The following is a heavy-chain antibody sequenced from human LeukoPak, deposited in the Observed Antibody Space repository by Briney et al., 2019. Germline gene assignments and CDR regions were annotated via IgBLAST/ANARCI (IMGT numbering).Heavy chain of an antibody. V-gene: IGHV4-34*01. CDR2: INHSGNT. CDR3: ARDNAAWHY. Sequence: SETLSLTCAVYGGSFSGYYWSWIRQPPGKGLEWIGEINHSGNTNYSPSLKSRVTISVDTSKNQFSLKLSSVTAADTAVYYCARDNAAWHYWGQGTLVTVSS. CDR1: GGSFSGYY. D-gene: IGHD2-15*01. J-gene: IGHJ4*02.